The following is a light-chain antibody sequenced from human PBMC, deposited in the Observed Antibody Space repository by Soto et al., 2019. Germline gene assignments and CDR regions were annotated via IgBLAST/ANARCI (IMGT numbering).Light chain of an antibody. CDR1: QSVSSY. CDR2: DAS. CDR3: QQRSNWLIT. V-gene: IGKV3-11*01. J-gene: IGKJ5*01. Sequence: IVLTQSPATLSLSPGERSTLSCRASQSVSSYLAWYQQKPGQAPRLLIYDASNRATGIPARFSGSGSGTDFTLTIGSLEPEDFAVYYCQQRSNWLITFGQGTRLEIK.